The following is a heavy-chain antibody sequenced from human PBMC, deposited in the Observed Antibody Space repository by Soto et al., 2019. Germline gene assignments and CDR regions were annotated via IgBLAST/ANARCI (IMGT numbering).Heavy chain of an antibody. CDR1: GGSFSSYA. Sequence: SVKASCKDSGGSFSSYAISWVPQAPVQGLELMGGIIPIFVTANYAKKLHGRVTITAEESTSTDYMELSSLRSEDTAVYYCARDDIPGRAVATYGLDVWGQGTTVTVSS. J-gene: IGHJ6*02. CDR2: IIPIFVTA. CDR3: ARDDIPGRAVATYGLDV. V-gene: IGHV1-69*13. D-gene: IGHD6-19*01.